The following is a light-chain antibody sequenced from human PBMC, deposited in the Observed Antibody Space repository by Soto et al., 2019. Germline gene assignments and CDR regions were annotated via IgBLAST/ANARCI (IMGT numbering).Light chain of an antibody. Sequence: EIVLTQSPGTLSLSPGERATLSCRASQSVSSNYLAWYQQKPGQAPRLLIYGASNRAAGFPDRFSGSGSGTDFTLTIRRLEPEDFAVYYCQQYGNSPLTFGRGTKVEI. V-gene: IGKV3-20*01. CDR3: QQYGNSPLT. CDR2: GAS. J-gene: IGKJ1*01. CDR1: QSVSSNY.